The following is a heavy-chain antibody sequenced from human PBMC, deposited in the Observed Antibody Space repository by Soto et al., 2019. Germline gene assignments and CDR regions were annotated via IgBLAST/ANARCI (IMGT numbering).Heavy chain of an antibody. V-gene: IGHV4-34*01. CDR1: GGSFSGYY. CDR3: ARAGVGYCSGDCPLLEY. CDR2: INHSGST. Sequence: QVQLQQWGAGLLKPTETLSLTCTVYGGSFSGYYWSWIRQPPGKGLEWIGEINHSGSTNYNPSLKSRVTISVDTSKNQFCLKLSSVTAADTAVYYCARAGVGYCSGDCPLLEYWGQGTLVTVSS. D-gene: IGHD2-15*01. J-gene: IGHJ4*02.